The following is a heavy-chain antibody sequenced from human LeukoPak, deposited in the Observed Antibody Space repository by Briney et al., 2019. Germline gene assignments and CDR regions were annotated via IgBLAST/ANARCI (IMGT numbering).Heavy chain of an antibody. CDR3: ARAVTSTEGY. J-gene: IGHJ4*02. D-gene: IGHD4-17*01. V-gene: IGHV3-7*03. CDR1: GFTFSTYW. Sequence: GGSLRLSCAASGFTFSTYWMTWVRQAPGKGLEWVASINQDGSGKFYVDSVEGRFTISRDNAQKSLYLEMNSLRAEDTAFYYCARAVTSTEGYWGQGTLVTVSS. CDR2: INQDGSGK.